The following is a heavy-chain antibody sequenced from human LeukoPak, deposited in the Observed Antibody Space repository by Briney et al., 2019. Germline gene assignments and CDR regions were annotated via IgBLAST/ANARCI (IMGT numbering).Heavy chain of an antibody. D-gene: IGHD6-13*01. CDR2: ISSSSSYI. Sequence: GGSLRLSCAASGFTLSSYSMNWVRQAPGKGLEWVSSISSSSSYIYYAGSVKGRFTISRDNAKNSLYLQMNSLRAEDTAVYYCARDSSSLGNYYGMDVWGQGTTVTVSS. J-gene: IGHJ6*02. CDR3: ARDSSSLGNYYGMDV. V-gene: IGHV3-21*01. CDR1: GFTLSSYS.